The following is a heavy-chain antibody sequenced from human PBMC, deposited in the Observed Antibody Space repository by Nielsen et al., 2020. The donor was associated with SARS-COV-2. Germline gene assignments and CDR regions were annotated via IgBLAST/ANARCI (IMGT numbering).Heavy chain of an antibody. V-gene: IGHV4-39*01. D-gene: IGHD2-2*01. CDR1: GGSISSGGYY. CDR3: ARHRGYIVVVPAAIDY. J-gene: IGHJ4*02. Sequence: GSLRLSCTVSGGSISSGGYYWGWIRQPPGKGLEWIGSIYYSGSTYYNPSLKSRVTISVDTSKNQFSLKLSSVTAADTAVYYCARHRGYIVVVPAAIDYWGQGTLVTVSS. CDR2: IYYSGST.